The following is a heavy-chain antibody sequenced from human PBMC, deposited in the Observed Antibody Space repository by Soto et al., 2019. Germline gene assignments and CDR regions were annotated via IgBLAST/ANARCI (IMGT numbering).Heavy chain of an antibody. V-gene: IGHV1-58*01. Sequence: ASVKVSCKASGFTFTSCAVQCVRQARGQRLEWIGWIVVGSGNTNYAQKFQERVTITRDMSTSTAYMELSSLRSEDTAVYYCAKADGATTMIVVGGDYWGQGTLVTVSS. CDR2: IVVGSGNT. J-gene: IGHJ4*02. CDR3: AKADGATTMIVVGGDY. D-gene: IGHD3-22*01. CDR1: GFTFTSCA.